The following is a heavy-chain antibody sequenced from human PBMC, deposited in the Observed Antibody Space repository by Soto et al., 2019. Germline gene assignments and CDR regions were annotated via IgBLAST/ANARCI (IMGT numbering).Heavy chain of an antibody. V-gene: IGHV1-2*02. CDR3: RRRPIGRPKLIKDYGMDV. CDR2: VNPNNGDT. CDR1: GYPFTGYY. J-gene: IGHJ6*01. Sequence: ASVKVSCKASGYPFTGYYMHWVRQAPGRRPEWMGWVNPNNGDTHYVQKFQGRVTMTADTSISTGYMELSRLASDDTALYYCRRRPIGRPKLIKDYGMDVCAHGTKVTVTA. D-gene: IGHD3-16*01.